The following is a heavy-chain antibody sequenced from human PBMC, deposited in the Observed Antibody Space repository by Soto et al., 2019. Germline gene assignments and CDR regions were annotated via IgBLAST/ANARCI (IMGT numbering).Heavy chain of an antibody. V-gene: IGHV4-34*01. D-gene: IGHD3-10*01. Sequence: PSETLSLTCAVYGGSFSGYYWSWIRQPPGKGLEWIGEINHSGSTNYNPSLKSRVTISVDTSKNQFSLKLSSVTAADTAVYYCARGGQMNYYGSGSYYRFDYWGQGTLVTVSS. CDR2: INHSGST. CDR3: ARGGQMNYYGSGSYYRFDY. CDR1: GGSFSGYY. J-gene: IGHJ4*02.